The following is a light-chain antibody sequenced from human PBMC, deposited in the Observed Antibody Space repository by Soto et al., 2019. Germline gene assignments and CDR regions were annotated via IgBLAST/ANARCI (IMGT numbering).Light chain of an antibody. CDR1: QTISTW. Sequence: DIQMTQSPSTLSASVGDRVTLPCRASQTISTWLAWYQQKPGKAPEILVYDASTLETGVPSRFSGSGSGAEFTLTITGLQPEDIATYSCQHYDSFWSFGQGTKVDIK. V-gene: IGKV1-5*01. CDR3: QHYDSFWS. J-gene: IGKJ1*01. CDR2: DAS.